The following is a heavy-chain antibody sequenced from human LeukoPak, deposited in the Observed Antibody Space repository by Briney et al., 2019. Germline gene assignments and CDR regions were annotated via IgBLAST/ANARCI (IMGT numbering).Heavy chain of an antibody. Sequence: GMSLRLSCAASGFTFSGSAMHWVRQASGKGLEWVGRIRSKANSYATAYAASVKGRFTISRDDSENTAYLQMNSLKTEDTAVYYCTRRDGDSMDVWGQGTTVTVSS. CDR3: TRRDGDSMDV. V-gene: IGHV3-73*01. CDR2: IRSKANSYAT. J-gene: IGHJ6*02. D-gene: IGHD7-27*01. CDR1: GFTFSGSA.